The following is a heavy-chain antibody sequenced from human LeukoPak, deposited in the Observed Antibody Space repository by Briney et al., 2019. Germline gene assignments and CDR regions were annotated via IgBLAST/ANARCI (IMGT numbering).Heavy chain of an antibody. CDR2: IYPGDSDT. Sequence: GESLKISCKGSGYSFTSYWIGWVRQMPGKGLEWMGIIYPGDSDTRYSPSFQGQVTISADKSISTAYLRWSSLKASDTAMYYCARLRYCSSTSCYRLDAFDIWGQGTMVTVSS. V-gene: IGHV5-51*01. D-gene: IGHD2-2*01. CDR1: GYSFTSYW. CDR3: ARLRYCSSTSCYRLDAFDI. J-gene: IGHJ3*02.